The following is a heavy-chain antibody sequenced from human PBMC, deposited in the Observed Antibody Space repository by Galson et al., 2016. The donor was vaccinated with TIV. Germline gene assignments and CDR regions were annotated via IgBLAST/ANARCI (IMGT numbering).Heavy chain of an antibody. V-gene: IGHV3-23*01. CDR3: AKRRVQYISGYSWGPDD. J-gene: IGHJ4*02. CDR1: GFTFRNYA. Sequence: SLRLSCAVSGFTFRNYAMSWVRQAPGQGLEWVSMMTETGARTDYADSVGGRFTISRDNSKNTLYLQMNSLRAEDTAIYYCAKRRVQYISGYSWGPDDWGQGTLVTVSS. CDR2: MTETGART. D-gene: IGHD3-22*01.